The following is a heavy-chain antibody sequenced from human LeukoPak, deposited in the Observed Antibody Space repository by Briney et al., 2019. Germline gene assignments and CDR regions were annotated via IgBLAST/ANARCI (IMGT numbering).Heavy chain of an antibody. D-gene: IGHD6-19*01. J-gene: IGHJ4*02. CDR2: ISNDGSHK. CDR1: GFIFSSYG. Sequence: PGGSLRLSCAASGFIFSSYGMHWVRQAPGKGLEWVAAISNDGSHKYYAYSVKGRFTISRDNSKNTLYLQMDSLRADDTAVYYCTKDLSDRSFWYGELDYWGQGTLVTVSS. V-gene: IGHV3-30*18. CDR3: TKDLSDRSFWYGELDY.